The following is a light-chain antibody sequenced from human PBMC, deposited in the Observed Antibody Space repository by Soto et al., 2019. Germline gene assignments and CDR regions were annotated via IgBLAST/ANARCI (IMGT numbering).Light chain of an antibody. J-gene: IGLJ2*01. CDR3: SSYAGTNSVV. CDR1: SSDVGVYNY. CDR2: EVS. Sequence: QSALTQPPSASGSPGQSVTISCTGTSSDVGVYNYVSWYQQHPGKAPKLMIYEVSKRPSGVPDRFSGSKSANTASLTVSGLQPEDEADYYCSSYAGTNSVVFGGGTQLTVL. V-gene: IGLV2-8*01.